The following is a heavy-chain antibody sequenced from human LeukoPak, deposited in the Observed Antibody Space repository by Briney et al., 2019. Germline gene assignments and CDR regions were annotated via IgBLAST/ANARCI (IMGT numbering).Heavy chain of an antibody. Sequence: SETLSLTCAVYGGSFSGYYWSWIRQPPGKGLEWIGEINHSGSTNYNPSLKSRVTISVDTSKNQFSLKLSSVTAADTAVYYCARGHRIGLGYCSSTSCYHFDYWGQGTLVTVSS. CDR1: GGSFSGYY. CDR2: INHSGST. J-gene: IGHJ4*02. D-gene: IGHD2-2*01. CDR3: ARGHRIGLGYCSSTSCYHFDY. V-gene: IGHV4-34*01.